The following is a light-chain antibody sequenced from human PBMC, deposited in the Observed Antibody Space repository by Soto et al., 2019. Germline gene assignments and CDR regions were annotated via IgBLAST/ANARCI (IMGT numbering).Light chain of an antibody. CDR1: QSLRNNY. CDR3: QQFNNSPLT. V-gene: IGKV3-20*01. CDR2: SAS. Sequence: EIVLTQSPGTLSLSPGERATLSCRASQSLRNNYLAWYQQKPGQPPRLLIHSASSRATGIPDRFSGSGSGTDFPLTISRLEPEDFAVYYCQQFNNSPLTFGGGTKVEIK. J-gene: IGKJ4*01.